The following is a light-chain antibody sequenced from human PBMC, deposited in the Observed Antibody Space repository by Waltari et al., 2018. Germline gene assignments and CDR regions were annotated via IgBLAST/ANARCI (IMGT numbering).Light chain of an antibody. CDR3: QQYFRTPFT. CDR2: WSF. Sequence: DIVMTQSPASQAVSLGERATINCKSSQSLLSDSNNKNHLAWYQQKPGQPPKLLIYWSFTREPGVPDRFSGSGSETDFTLTISSLQAEDVAVYYCQQYFRTPFTFGGGTKVEI. CDR1: QSLLSDSNNKNH. J-gene: IGKJ4*01. V-gene: IGKV4-1*01.